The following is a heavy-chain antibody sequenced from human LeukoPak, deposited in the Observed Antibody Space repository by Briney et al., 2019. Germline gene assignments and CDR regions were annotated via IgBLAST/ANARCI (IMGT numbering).Heavy chain of an antibody. CDR2: IYYSGST. J-gene: IGHJ4*02. Sequence: PSETLSLTCTVSGGSISSGGYYWSWIRQHPGKGLEWIGYIYYSGSTYYNPSLKSRVTISVDTSKNQFSLKLSSVTAADTAVYYCARVRDRDDSSGWTGYYFDYWGQGTLVTVSS. CDR1: GGSISSGGYY. CDR3: ARVRDRDDSSGWTGYYFDY. D-gene: IGHD3-22*01. V-gene: IGHV4-31*03.